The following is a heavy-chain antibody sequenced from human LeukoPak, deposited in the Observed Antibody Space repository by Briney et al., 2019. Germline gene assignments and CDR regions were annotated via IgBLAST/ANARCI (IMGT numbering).Heavy chain of an antibody. CDR2: IWYDGSNK. D-gene: IGHD3-16*02. CDR1: GFTFRDYY. J-gene: IGHJ4*02. CDR3: AREANDYVWGSYRYTGRFDY. Sequence: GGSLRLSCAASGFTFRDYYMSWIRQAPGKGLEWVAVIWYDGSNKYYADSVKGRFTISRDNSKNTLYLQMNSLRAEDTAVYYCAREANDYVWGSYRYTGRFDYWGQGTLVTVSS. V-gene: IGHV3-33*08.